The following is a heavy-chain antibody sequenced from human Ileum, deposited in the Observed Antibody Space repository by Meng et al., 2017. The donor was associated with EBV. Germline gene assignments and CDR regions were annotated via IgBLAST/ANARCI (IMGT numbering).Heavy chain of an antibody. CDR3: ARVWNYDILTGYYTHYFDY. CDR2: ISTYNGNT. J-gene: IGHJ4*02. V-gene: IGHV1-18*01. Sequence: QVQLVQSGAEVKKPGASVKVSCKASGSTFTSYGLSWVRQAPGQGLEWTGWISTYNGNTNYAQKLQGRVTMTTDTSTSTVYMEVRSLRSDDTAVYYCARVWNYDILTGYYTHYFDYWGQGTLVTVSS. D-gene: IGHD3-9*01. CDR1: GSTFTSYG.